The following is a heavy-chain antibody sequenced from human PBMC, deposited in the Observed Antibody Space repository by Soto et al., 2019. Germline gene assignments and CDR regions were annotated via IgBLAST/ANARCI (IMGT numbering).Heavy chain of an antibody. D-gene: IGHD6-19*01. CDR1: GFSLSTSGVG. J-gene: IGHJ1*01. CDR3: AHLGSGWPLAEYFQH. Sequence: KSGPTLVNPTQTLTLTCTFSGFSLSTSGVGVGWIRQPPGKALEWLALIYWDEDKRYSPSLKSRLTITKDTSKNQVVLTMTNMDPVDTATYYCAHLGSGWPLAEYFQHWGQGTLVTVSS. CDR2: IYWDEDK. V-gene: IGHV2-5*02.